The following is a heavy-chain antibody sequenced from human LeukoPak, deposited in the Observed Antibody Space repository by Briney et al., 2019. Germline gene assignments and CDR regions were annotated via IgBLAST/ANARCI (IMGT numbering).Heavy chain of an antibody. CDR3: ARESGSFDY. Sequence: PSETLSLTCTVSGGSTSNYFCTWLRQSAGKGLEWIGRIHTSGSTNYNPSLKSRVTISVDTSKNQFSLKLSSVTAADTAVYYCARESGSFDYWGQGTLVTVSS. D-gene: IGHD2-15*01. CDR1: GGSTSNYF. CDR2: IHTSGST. J-gene: IGHJ4*02. V-gene: IGHV4-4*07.